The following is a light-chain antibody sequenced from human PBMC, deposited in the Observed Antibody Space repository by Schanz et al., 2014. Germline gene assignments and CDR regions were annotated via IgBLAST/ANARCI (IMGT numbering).Light chain of an antibody. CDR2: EVS. CDR3: CSYIGTNHLVL. V-gene: IGLV2-8*01. Sequence: QSVLTQPPSASGSPGQSVTISCTGTSSDVGGYNYVSWYQQHPGKAPKLMIYEVSKRPSGVPDRFSGSRSGSTASLTVSGLQADDEADYYCCSYIGTNHLVLFGGGTKLTVL. J-gene: IGLJ3*02. CDR1: SSDVGGYNY.